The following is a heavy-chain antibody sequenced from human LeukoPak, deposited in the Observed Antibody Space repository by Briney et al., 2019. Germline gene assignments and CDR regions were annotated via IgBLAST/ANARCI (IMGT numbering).Heavy chain of an antibody. J-gene: IGHJ5*02. V-gene: IGHV1-3*01. CDR1: AYTFTSFG. CDR3: ARGPSRGWFDP. D-gene: IGHD2-2*01. CDR2: INAGNGNT. Sequence: ASVKVSCQASAYTFTSFGICWVRQAPGQRLEWMGWINAGNGNTKYSQKFQGRVTITSDTSASTAYMELRSLRSEDTAVYYCARGPSRGWFDPWGQGTLVTVSS.